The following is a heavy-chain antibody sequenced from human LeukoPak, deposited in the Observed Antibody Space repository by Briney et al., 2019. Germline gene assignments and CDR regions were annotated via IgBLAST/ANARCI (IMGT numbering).Heavy chain of an antibody. CDR1: GFTFSSYA. CDR3: AREVESGVMDV. D-gene: IGHD6-25*01. Sequence: GGSLRLSCAASGFTFSSYAMHWVRQAPGKGLEWVAVIPYDGSNKYYADSVRGRFTTSRDNSKNPLYLQMNSLRAEDTAVYYCAREVESGVMDVWGQGTTVTVSS. CDR2: IPYDGSNK. J-gene: IGHJ6*02. V-gene: IGHV3-30-3*01.